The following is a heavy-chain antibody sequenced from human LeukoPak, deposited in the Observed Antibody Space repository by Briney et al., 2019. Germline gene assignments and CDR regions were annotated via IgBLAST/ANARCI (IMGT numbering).Heavy chain of an antibody. J-gene: IGHJ4*02. CDR3: VTVPACTDCYAYYFDY. V-gene: IGHV3-73*01. D-gene: IGHD2-2*01. CDR1: GFTFSGSD. Sequence: PGGSLRLSCAASGFTFSGSDMYWVRQASEKGPEWVGRVRSKANNYATAYTASVKGRFTISRDDSKNTAYLQMNSLKTEDTAVYYCVTVPACTDCYAYYFDYWGQGTLVTVSS. CDR2: VRSKANNYAT.